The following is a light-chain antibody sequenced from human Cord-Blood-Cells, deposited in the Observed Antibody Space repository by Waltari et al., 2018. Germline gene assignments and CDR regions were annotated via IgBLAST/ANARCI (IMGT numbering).Light chain of an antibody. CDR3: SSYTSSSTFVV. CDR1: SSDVGSYNR. CDR2: EVS. V-gene: IGLV2-18*02. Sequence: QSALTQPPSVSGSPGQSVTISCTGTSSDVGSYNRVSWYQQPPGTAPKLMIYEVSNRPSGLPDRFSGYKSGNTASLTISGLQAEDEADYYCSSYTSSSTFVVFGGGTKLTVL. J-gene: IGLJ3*02.